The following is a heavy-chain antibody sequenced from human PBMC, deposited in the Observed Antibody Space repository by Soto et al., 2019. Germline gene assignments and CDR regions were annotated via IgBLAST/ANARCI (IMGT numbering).Heavy chain of an antibody. D-gene: IGHD2-2*01. V-gene: IGHV1-58*02. CDR2: IVVGSGNT. Sequence: ASVKVSCKASGFTFSNSAIQWMRQARGERLEWIGWIVVGSGNTNYAQKIQERVTIIRDMSTSTSYMELGSLTSEDTAVYYCVLCTTTSCYGKFDYWGKGTLVTVS. CDR1: GFTFSNSA. CDR3: VLCTTTSCYGKFDY. J-gene: IGHJ4*02.